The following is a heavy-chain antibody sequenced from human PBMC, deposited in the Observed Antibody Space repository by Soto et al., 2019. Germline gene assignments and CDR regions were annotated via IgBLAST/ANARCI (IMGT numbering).Heavy chain of an antibody. D-gene: IGHD1-26*01. CDR2: IYASGSP. CDR1: GGSISGYY. CDR3: ARGVGSSPPRY. J-gene: IGHJ4*02. V-gene: IGHV4-59*01. Sequence: PSETLSLTCTISGGSISGYYWSWVRQPPGHELEWIGYIYASGSPYYNPSLRSRVTISADTSKNQISLKLTSPTAADTAVYYCARGVGSSPPRYWGRGILVTVSS.